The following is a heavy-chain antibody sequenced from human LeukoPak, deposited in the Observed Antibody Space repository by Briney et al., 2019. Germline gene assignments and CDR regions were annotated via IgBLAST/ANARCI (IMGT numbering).Heavy chain of an antibody. J-gene: IGHJ5*02. CDR1: GFTFSTYA. Sequence: GGSLRLSCAASGFTFSTYAMSWVRQAPGKGLECVSAISGGGGSTYYADSVKGRFTISRDNSKNTLFLQMNSLRAEDTAVYYCAKDRSIAVAHNCFDPWGQGTLVTVSS. CDR3: AKDRSIAVAHNCFDP. CDR2: ISGGGGST. V-gene: IGHV3-23*01. D-gene: IGHD6-19*01.